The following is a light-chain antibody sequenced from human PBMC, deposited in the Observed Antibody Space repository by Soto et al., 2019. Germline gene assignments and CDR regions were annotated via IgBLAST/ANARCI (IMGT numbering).Light chain of an antibody. J-gene: IGLJ2*01. CDR1: SSDVGSYNL. V-gene: IGLV2-23*01. CDR3: CSYAGSSSYVV. CDR2: EGT. Sequence: QSALTQPASVSGSPGQSITISCTGTSSDVGSYNLVSWYQQHPGKAPKLMIYEGTKRPSGVSNRFAGSKSGNTASLTISGLQAADDADYYCCSYAGSSSYVVFGGGTKLTVL.